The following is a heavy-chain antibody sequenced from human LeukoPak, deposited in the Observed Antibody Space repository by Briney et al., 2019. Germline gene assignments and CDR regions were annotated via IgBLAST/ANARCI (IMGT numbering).Heavy chain of an antibody. Sequence: ASVKVSCKASGYTFTSYGISWVRQAPGQGLEWMGWISAYNGNTNYAQRLQGRVTMTTDTSTSTAYMELRSLRSDDTAVYYCARVRDTAMPSDYWGQGTLVTVSS. CDR3: ARVRDTAMPSDY. D-gene: IGHD5-18*01. CDR2: ISAYNGNT. J-gene: IGHJ4*02. V-gene: IGHV1-18*04. CDR1: GYTFTSYG.